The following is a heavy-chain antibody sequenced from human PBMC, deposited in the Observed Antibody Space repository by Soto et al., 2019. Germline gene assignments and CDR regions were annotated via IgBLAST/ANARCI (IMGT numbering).Heavy chain of an antibody. CDR1: GFTFSSYG. D-gene: IGHD3-22*01. Sequence: PGGSLRLSCAASGFTFSSYGMHWVRQAPGKGLEWVAVISYDGSNKYYADSVKGRFTISRDNSKNTLYLQMNSLRSEDTAVYYCASTKYDSSAYYYWYLGLWGRGNLVTVSS. J-gene: IGHJ2*01. CDR2: ISYDGSNK. V-gene: IGHV3-30*03. CDR3: ASTKYDSSAYYYWYLGL.